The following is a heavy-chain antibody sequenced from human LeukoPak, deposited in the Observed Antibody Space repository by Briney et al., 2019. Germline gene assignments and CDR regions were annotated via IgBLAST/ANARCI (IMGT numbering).Heavy chain of an antibody. Sequence: ASVKVSCKASGYTFTSYGISWVRQARGQGLEWMGWISAYNGNTNYAPKLQGRVTMTTDTSTTTAYMELRSLRSDDTAVYYCARDGGEVPAAIRGWFDPWGQGTLVTVSS. CDR2: ISAYNGNT. CDR3: ARDGGEVPAAIRGWFDP. D-gene: IGHD2-2*02. V-gene: IGHV1-18*01. J-gene: IGHJ5*02. CDR1: GYTFTSYG.